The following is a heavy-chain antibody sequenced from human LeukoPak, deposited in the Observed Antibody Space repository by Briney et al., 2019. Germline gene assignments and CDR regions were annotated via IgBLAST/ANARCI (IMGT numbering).Heavy chain of an antibody. D-gene: IGHD6-13*01. CDR2: INHSGST. J-gene: IGHJ4*02. V-gene: IGHV4-34*01. CDR1: GGSFSGYY. Sequence: PSETLSLTCAVYGGSFSGYYWSWIRQPPGKGLEWIGEINHSGSTNYNPSLKSRVTISVDTSKNQFSLKLSSVTAADTAVYYCAREVVAAAGTVDCWGQGTLVTVSS. CDR3: AREVVAAAGTVDC.